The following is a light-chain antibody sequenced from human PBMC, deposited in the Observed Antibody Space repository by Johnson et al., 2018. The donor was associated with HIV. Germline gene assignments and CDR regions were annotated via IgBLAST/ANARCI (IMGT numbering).Light chain of an antibody. CDR3: GTWDSSLSVFYV. CDR2: DNN. J-gene: IGLJ1*01. Sequence: QSVLTQPPSVSAAPGQKVTISCSGSSSNIGNNYVSWYQQLPGTAPKLLIYDNNKRPSGIPDRFSGSKSGTSATLGITGLQTGDEADYYCGTWDSSLSVFYVFGTRTKVTVL. V-gene: IGLV1-51*01. CDR1: SSNIGNNY.